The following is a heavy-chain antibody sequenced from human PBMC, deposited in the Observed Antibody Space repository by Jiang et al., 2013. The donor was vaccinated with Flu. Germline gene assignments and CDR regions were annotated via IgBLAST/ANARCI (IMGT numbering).Heavy chain of an antibody. CDR3: ARHRLEGDYGFDY. V-gene: IGHV4-4*07. D-gene: IGHD3-16*01. CDR2: IYSSGST. Sequence: GLVKPSETLSLTCGVSGGSISSYYWSWIRQPAGMGLEWVGRIYSSGSTNYNPSLKSRVTMSVDTSKNQFSLKLTSVTAADTAVYYCARHRLEGDYGFDYWGQGTLVTVSS. CDR1: GGSISSYY. J-gene: IGHJ4*02.